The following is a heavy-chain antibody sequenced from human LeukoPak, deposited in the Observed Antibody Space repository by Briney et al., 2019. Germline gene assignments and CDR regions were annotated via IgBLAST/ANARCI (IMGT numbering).Heavy chain of an antibody. CDR3: AKDHIQGLEYFDWAIDY. Sequence: GGSLGLSCTVSGFTFSSYAMNWVRQAPGKGLEWVSAISGRSGSTYYADSVKGRFTISRDNSRNTLYLQMNSLRAEDTAVYYCAKDHIQGLEYFDWAIDYWGQGTLVTVSS. CDR1: GFTFSSYA. CDR2: ISGRSGST. J-gene: IGHJ4*02. D-gene: IGHD3-9*01. V-gene: IGHV3-23*01.